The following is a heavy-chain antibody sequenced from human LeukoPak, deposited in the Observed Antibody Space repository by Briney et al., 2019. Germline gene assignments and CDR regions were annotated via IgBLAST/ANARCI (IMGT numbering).Heavy chain of an antibody. CDR1: GVSISCSNW. CDR3: ARAPITMVRGVIMPWFDP. Sequence: PSETLSLTCAVSGVSISCSNWWSWVRQPPGKGLEWIGEIYHSGSTNYNPSLKSRVTISVDKSKNQFSLKLSSVTAADTAVYYCARAPITMVRGVIMPWFDPWGQGTLVTVSS. D-gene: IGHD3-10*01. CDR2: IYHSGST. J-gene: IGHJ5*02. V-gene: IGHV4-4*02.